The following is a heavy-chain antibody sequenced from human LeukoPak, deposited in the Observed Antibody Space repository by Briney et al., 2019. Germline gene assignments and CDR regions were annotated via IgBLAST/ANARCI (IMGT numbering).Heavy chain of an antibody. CDR1: GFTFSSYS. Sequence: GGSLRLSCAASGFTFSSYSMNWVRQAPGKGLEWVSAISGSGGSTYYADSVKGRFTFSRDNSKNTLYLQMNSLRAEDTAVYYCAKVFSGSFDYWGQGTLVTVSS. D-gene: IGHD3-10*01. CDR2: ISGSGGST. V-gene: IGHV3-23*01. J-gene: IGHJ4*02. CDR3: AKVFSGSFDY.